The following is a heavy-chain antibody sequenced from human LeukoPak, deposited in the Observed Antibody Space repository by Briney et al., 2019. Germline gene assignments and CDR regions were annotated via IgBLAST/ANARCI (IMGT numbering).Heavy chain of an antibody. D-gene: IGHD5-12*01. Sequence: GESLKISCKGSGYSFTSYWIGWVRQMPGKGLEWMGIIYPGDSDTRYSPSFQGQVTISADRSITTAYLQWSSLKASDTAMYFCARRVATREYFDYWGQGTLVTVSS. CDR3: ARRVATREYFDY. J-gene: IGHJ4*02. CDR1: GYSFTSYW. V-gene: IGHV5-51*01. CDR2: IYPGDSDT.